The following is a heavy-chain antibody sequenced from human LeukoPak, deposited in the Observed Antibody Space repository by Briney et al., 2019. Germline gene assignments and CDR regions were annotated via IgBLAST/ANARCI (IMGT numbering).Heavy chain of an antibody. CDR2: MNPNSGNT. CDR1: GYTFTSYD. D-gene: IGHD3-9*01. V-gene: IGHV1-8*03. J-gene: IGHJ3*02. Sequence: ASVKVSCKASGYTFTSYDINWVRQATGQGLEWMGWMNPNSGNTGYAQKFQGRVTITRNTSISTAYMELSSLRSEDTAVYYCAKGFQGDWFPSDIWGQGTMVTVSS. CDR3: AKGFQGDWFPSDI.